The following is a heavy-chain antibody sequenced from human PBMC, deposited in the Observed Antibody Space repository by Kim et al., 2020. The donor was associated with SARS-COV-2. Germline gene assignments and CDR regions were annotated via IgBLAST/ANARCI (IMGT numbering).Heavy chain of an antibody. J-gene: IGHJ6*02. CDR3: ARLLSDEKVTGYNYDYYYYGMDV. Sequence: GESLKISCKGSGYSFTSYWISWVRQMPGKGLEWMGRIDPSDSYTNYSPSFQGHVTISADKSISTAYLQWSSLKASDTAMYYCARLLSDEKVTGYNYDYYYYGMDVWGQGTTVTVSS. CDR1: GYSFTSYW. CDR2: IDPSDSYT. D-gene: IGHD5-12*01. V-gene: IGHV5-10-1*01.